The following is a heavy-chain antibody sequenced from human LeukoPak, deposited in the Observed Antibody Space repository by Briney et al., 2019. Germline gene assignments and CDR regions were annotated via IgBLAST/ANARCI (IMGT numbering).Heavy chain of an antibody. CDR1: AFTFSNYA. CDR3: AKGFTVTTYGWGLDY. Sequence: GGSLRLSCAASAFTFSNYAISWVRQAPGKGLEWVSGISGSGGSTYYADSVKGRFTISRDNSKNTLYLQINSLRAEDTAVYYCAKGFTVTTYGWGLDYWGQGTLVTVSS. V-gene: IGHV3-23*01. CDR2: ISGSGGST. D-gene: IGHD4-17*01. J-gene: IGHJ4*02.